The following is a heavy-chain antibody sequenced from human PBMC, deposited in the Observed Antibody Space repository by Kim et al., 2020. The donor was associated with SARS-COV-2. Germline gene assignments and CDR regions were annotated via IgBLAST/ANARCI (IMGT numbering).Heavy chain of an antibody. Sequence: GGSLRLSCAASGFTFSTYGMHWVRQAPGNGLEWVAVIWYDGSNKYYADSVKGRFTISRNNSKNTLYLQMNSLRAEDTAVYYCAKALKLRYFDWAWDGMDV. CDR3: AKALKLRYFDWAWDGMDV. V-gene: IGHV3-33*06. J-gene: IGHJ6*01. D-gene: IGHD3-9*01. CDR2: IWYDGSNK. CDR1: GFTFSTYG.